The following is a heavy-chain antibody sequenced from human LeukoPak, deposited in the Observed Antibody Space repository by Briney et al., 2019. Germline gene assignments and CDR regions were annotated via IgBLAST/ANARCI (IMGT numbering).Heavy chain of an antibody. CDR3: ARGPQRAAAGPKTYFDY. D-gene: IGHD6-13*01. CDR1: GGSFSGYY. CDR2: INHSGST. J-gene: IGHJ4*02. Sequence: SETLSLTCAVYGGSFSGYYWSWIRQPPGKGLEWIGEINHSGSTNYSPSLKSRVTISVDTSKNQFSLKLSSVTAADTAVYYCARGPQRAAAGPKTYFDYWGQGTLVTVSS. V-gene: IGHV4-34*01.